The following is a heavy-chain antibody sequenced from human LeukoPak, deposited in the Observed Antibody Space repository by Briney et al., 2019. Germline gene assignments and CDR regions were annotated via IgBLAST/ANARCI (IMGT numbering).Heavy chain of an antibody. J-gene: IGHJ4*02. CDR2: ISGDGGST. D-gene: IGHD2-2*01. Sequence: GGSLRLSCAASGFTFDDYAMHWVRQAPGKGLEWVSLISGDGGSTYYADSVKGRFTISRDNAKNSLYLQMNSLRAEDTAVYYCARRTRCFDYWGQGTLVTVSS. CDR1: GFTFDDYA. V-gene: IGHV3-43*02. CDR3: ARRTRCFDY.